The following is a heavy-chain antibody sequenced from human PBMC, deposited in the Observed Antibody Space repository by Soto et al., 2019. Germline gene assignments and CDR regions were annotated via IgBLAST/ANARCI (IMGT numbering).Heavy chain of an antibody. CDR1: GYTFTGYN. CDR2: INPNTGGT. D-gene: IGHD3-10*01. Sequence: ASVKVSCKASGYTFTGYNIHWVRQAPGQGLEWMGWINPNTGGTSYAQKFQGRVTMTWDTSINTAYIDLRSLRSQGTAVYYCARRMVRGNYGMDVWGQGTTVTVS. CDR3: ARRMVRGNYGMDV. V-gene: IGHV1-2*02. J-gene: IGHJ6*02.